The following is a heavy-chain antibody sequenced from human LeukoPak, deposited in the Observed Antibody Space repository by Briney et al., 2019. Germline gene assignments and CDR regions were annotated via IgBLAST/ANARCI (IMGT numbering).Heavy chain of an antibody. J-gene: IGHJ4*02. V-gene: IGHV3-9*03. CDR1: GFIFDDYA. CDR3: AKDQGPIAAAGRGFNY. CDR2: ISWNSGSI. D-gene: IGHD6-13*01. Sequence: GGSLRLSCAVSGFIFDDYAMHWVRQAPGKGLEWVSGISWNSGSIGYADSVKGRFTISRDNAKNSLYLQMNSLRAEDMALYYCAKDQGPIAAAGRGFNYWGQGTLVTVSS.